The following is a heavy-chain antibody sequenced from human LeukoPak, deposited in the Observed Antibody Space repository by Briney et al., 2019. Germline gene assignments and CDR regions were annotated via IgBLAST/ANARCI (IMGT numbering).Heavy chain of an antibody. V-gene: IGHV3-7*01. CDR2: INQDGSAK. CDR1: GFTLGSHW. CDR3: ARDWATSDAFDI. J-gene: IGHJ3*02. D-gene: IGHD5-12*01. Sequence: GGSLRLSCAASGFTLGSHWMTWVRQAPGKGLEWVANINQDGSAKYYVDSVKGRFTISRDNAKNSLYLQMNSLRAEDTAVYYCARDWATSDAFDIWGQGTMVTVSS.